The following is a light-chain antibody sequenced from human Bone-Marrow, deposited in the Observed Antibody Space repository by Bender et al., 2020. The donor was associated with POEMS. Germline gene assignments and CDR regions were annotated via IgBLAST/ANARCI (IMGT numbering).Light chain of an antibody. CDR1: SLPKQY. CDR2: KDI. Sequence: SSELTQPPSVSVSPGQTARITCSAHSLPKQYTFWYQQKSGQAPVLVIYKDIERPSGIPERFSGSSSGATVTLIISGTQATDEADYYCQVWDSGSPIFGGGTKLTVL. CDR3: QVWDSGSPI. V-gene: IGLV3-25*02. J-gene: IGLJ2*01.